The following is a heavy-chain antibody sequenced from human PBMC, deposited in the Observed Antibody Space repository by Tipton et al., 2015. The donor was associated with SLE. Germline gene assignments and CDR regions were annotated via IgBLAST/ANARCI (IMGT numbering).Heavy chain of an antibody. J-gene: IGHJ4*02. CDR3: ARGQDMITFGGIHRY. V-gene: IGHV4-4*07. CDR2: LYTSGTT. D-gene: IGHD3-16*01. Sequence: TLSLTCSVSGVSISSYYWSWIRQPAGKGLEWIGRLYTSGTTNYNPSLKSRITISVDTSKNQFSLKLNSVTAADTAVYYCARGQDMITFGGIHRYWAQGTLVTVSS. CDR1: GVSISSYY.